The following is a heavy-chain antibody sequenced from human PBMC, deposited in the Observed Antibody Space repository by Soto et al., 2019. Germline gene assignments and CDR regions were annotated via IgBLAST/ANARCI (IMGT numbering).Heavy chain of an antibody. CDR2: IIPIFGTA. CDR1: GGTFSSYA. V-gene: IGHV1-69*01. J-gene: IGHJ4*02. Sequence: QVQLVQSGAEVKKPGSSVKVSCKASGGTFSSYAISWVRQAPGQGLEWMGGIIPIFGTANYAQKFQGRVTITAEESTSTAYMELSSLRSEDTAVYYCERTVLTYYYDSIGYGALDYWGQGTLVTVAS. CDR3: ERTVLTYYYDSIGYGALDY. D-gene: IGHD3-22*01.